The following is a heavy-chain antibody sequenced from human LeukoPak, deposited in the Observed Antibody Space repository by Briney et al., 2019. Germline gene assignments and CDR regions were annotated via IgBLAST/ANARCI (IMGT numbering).Heavy chain of an antibody. D-gene: IGHD3-3*01. Sequence: GGSLRLSCAASGFTFTSYWIHWVRQARGKGLVWVSRIKSDGTTTNYADSVQGRFTISRDNTKNTVYLQMNGLRAEDTAVYYCARGMFGGYCTDYWGQGTLVTVSS. V-gene: IGHV3-74*01. CDR2: IKSDGTTT. J-gene: IGHJ4*02. CDR1: GFTFTSYW. CDR3: ARGMFGGYCTDY.